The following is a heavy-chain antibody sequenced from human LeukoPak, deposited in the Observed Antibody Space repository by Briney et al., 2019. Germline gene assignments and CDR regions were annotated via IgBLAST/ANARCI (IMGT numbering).Heavy chain of an antibody. CDR2: IIPIFATA. CDR3: ARGSHYYGSGSYYSPDFDY. D-gene: IGHD3-10*01. V-gene: IGHV1-69*05. Sequence: SVKVSCKASGGTFNSYAITWVRQAPGQGLEWMGGIIPIFATADYAQKFQGRVTMTRNTSISTAYMELSSLRSEDTAVYYCARGSHYYGSGSYYSPDFDYWGQGTLVTVSS. J-gene: IGHJ4*02. CDR1: GGTFNSYA.